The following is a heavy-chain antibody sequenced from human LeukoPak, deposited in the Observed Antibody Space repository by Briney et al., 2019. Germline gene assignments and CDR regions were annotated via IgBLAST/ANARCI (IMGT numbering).Heavy chain of an antibody. J-gene: IGHJ3*02. V-gene: IGHV4-39*07. D-gene: IGHD2-15*01. Sequence: PSETLSLTCTVSGGSISSSSYYWGWIHQPPGKGLEWIGSIYYSGSTYYNPSLKSRVTISVDTSKNQFSLKLSSVTAADTAVYYCAREVVAAHDAFDIWGQGTMVTVST. CDR1: GGSISSSSYY. CDR2: IYYSGST. CDR3: AREVVAAHDAFDI.